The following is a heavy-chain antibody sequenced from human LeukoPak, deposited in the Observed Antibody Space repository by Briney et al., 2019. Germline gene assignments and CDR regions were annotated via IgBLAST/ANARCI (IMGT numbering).Heavy chain of an antibody. D-gene: IGHD3-22*01. Sequence: PGGSLRLSCAASGFTFSSYSMIWVRQAPGKGLEWVSYISSYSSTIYYADSVKGRFTISRDDAKNSLYLQMNSLGAEDTAVYYCARHKDTSAYYSGHWGQGTLVSVSS. J-gene: IGHJ4*02. V-gene: IGHV3-48*01. CDR1: GFTFSSYS. CDR2: ISSYSSTI. CDR3: ARHKDTSAYYSGH.